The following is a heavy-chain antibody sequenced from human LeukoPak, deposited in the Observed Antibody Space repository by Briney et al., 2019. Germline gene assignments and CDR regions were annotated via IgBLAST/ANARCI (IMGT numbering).Heavy chain of an antibody. J-gene: IGHJ4*02. CDR2: ISSTSSDI. V-gene: IGHV3-21*01. CDR3: ARRGGDSPGHQGDFDY. Sequence: GGSLRLSCAASGFTFNIYSINWVRQAPWKGLEVVSSISSTSSDIHYTDSVKGRFTIFRDNTKNSLYLQMGSLRAEDTAVYYCARRGGDSPGHQGDFDYWGQGTLVTVSS. CDR1: GFTFNIYS. D-gene: IGHD3-22*01.